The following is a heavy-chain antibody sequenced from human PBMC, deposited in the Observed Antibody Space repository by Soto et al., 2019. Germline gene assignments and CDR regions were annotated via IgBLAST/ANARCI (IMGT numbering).Heavy chain of an antibody. J-gene: IGHJ4*02. CDR1: GFTFSCYD. CDR3: ARVRFRELV. D-gene: IGHD3-10*01. CDR2: IGVGGGDR. V-gene: IGHV3-23*01. Sequence: EVQLLESGGGLVQPGGSLRLSCAASGFTFSCYDMSWVRHAPGKGLEWVSIIGVGGGDRYYPESVKGRFTISRDNSRDTLYLEMNSLSDEDTAVHYCARVRFRELVWGQGTLVTVSS.